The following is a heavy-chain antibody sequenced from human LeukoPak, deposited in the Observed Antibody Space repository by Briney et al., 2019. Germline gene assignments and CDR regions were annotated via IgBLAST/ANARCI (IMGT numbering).Heavy chain of an antibody. CDR3: ASLTMVRGVTPYYYYGMDV. CDR1: GFTFSSYA. Sequence: GGSLRLSCAASGFTFSSYAMHWVRQAPGKGLEWVAVISYDGSNKYYADSVKGRFTISRDNSKNTLYLQVNSLRAEDTAVYYCASLTMVRGVTPYYYYGMDVWGQGTTVTVSS. J-gene: IGHJ6*02. D-gene: IGHD3-10*01. CDR2: ISYDGSNK. V-gene: IGHV3-30*04.